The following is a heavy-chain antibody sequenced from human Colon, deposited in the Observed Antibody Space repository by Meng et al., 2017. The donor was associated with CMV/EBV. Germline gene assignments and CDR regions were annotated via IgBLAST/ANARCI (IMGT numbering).Heavy chain of an antibody. CDR3: ARSLRDYSTSSNYYYYGLDV. CDR1: GFTFNRNS. Sequence: GESLKISCAASGFTFNRNSMSWVRQAPGKGLEWVSGINGVGDITYYADSVKGRFTISRDSSKNTMFLQVNSLRTEDTAVYYCARSLRDYSTSSNYYYYGLDVWGQGTTVTVSS. V-gene: IGHV3-23*01. J-gene: IGHJ6*02. D-gene: IGHD6-6*01. CDR2: INGVGDIT.